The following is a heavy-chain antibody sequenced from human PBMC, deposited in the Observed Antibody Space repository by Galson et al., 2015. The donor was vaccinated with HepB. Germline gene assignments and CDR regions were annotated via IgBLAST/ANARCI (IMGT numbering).Heavy chain of an antibody. CDR2: VNLNSGGT. Sequence: SVKVSCKASGYTFTGQFMHWVRQAPGQGLEWMGRVNLNSGGTNSAQNFQGRVTMTRDTSINTAYMELSRLRSDDTAVYYCARPNPMTGGAAFDIWGQGTMVTVSS. D-gene: IGHD3-9*01. CDR3: ARPNPMTGGAAFDI. J-gene: IGHJ3*02. V-gene: IGHV1-2*06. CDR1: GYTFTGQF.